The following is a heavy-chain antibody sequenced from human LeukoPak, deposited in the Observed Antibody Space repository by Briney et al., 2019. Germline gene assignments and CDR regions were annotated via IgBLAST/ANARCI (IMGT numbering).Heavy chain of an antibody. V-gene: IGHV4-59*08. D-gene: IGHD2-8*01. CDR3: ARLKDGVFGP. CDR2: IYYSGST. J-gene: IGHJ5*02. CDR1: GGSISSYY. Sequence: NPSETLSLTCTVSGGSISSYYWSWIRQPPGKGLEWIGVIYYSGSTNYNPSLKSRVTISVDTSKNQFPLNLSSVTAADTAIYYCARLKDGVFGPWGQGTLVTVSS.